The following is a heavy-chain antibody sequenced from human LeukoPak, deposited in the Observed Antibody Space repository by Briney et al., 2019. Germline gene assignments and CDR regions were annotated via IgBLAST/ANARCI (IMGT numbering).Heavy chain of an antibody. CDR1: GFTVSSNY. V-gene: IGHV3-53*01. CDR2: IYSGGST. D-gene: IGHD3-10*01. Sequence: PGGSLRLSCAASGFTVSSNYMSWVRQAPGKGLEWVSVIYSGGSTYYADSVKGRFTISRDNSKNPLYLQMNSLRAEDTAVYYCARHGSITMVRGRLRYYYMDVWGKGTTVTISS. CDR3: ARHGSITMVRGRLRYYYMDV. J-gene: IGHJ6*03.